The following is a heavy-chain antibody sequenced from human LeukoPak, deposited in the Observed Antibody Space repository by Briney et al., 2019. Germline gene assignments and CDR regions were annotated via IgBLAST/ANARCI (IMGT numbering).Heavy chain of an antibody. D-gene: IGHD3-10*01. V-gene: IGHV1-3*01. J-gene: IGHJ4*02. CDR2: INAGNGNT. CDR1: GYTFTSYA. Sequence: GASVKVSCKASGYTFTSYAMHWVRQAPGQRLEWMGWINAGNGNTKYSQKFQGRVTITRDTSASTAYMELSSLRSEDTAVYYCARDPVPLLLWFGEFDYWGQGTLVTVSS. CDR3: ARDPVPLLLWFGEFDY.